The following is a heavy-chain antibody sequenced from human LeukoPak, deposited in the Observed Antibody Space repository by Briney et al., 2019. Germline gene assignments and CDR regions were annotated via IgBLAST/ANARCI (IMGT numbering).Heavy chain of an antibody. D-gene: IGHD6-13*01. CDR2: IYYSGST. CDR1: GGSISSYY. Sequence: SETLSLTCTVSGGSISSYYWSWIRQPPGQGLEWIGYIYYSGSTNYNPSLNSRVTISVDTSKNQFSLKLSSVTAADTAVYYCARGGSWSKNCFDPWGQGTLVTVSS. CDR3: ARGGSWSKNCFDP. J-gene: IGHJ5*02. V-gene: IGHV4-59*08.